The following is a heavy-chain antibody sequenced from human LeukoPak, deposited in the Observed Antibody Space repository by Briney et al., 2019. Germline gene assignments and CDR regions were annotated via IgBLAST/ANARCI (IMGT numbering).Heavy chain of an antibody. CDR2: INHSGNS. CDR1: GGPFSGYY. CDR3: ARGLTH. J-gene: IGHJ4*02. Sequence: PETLSLPCSVYGGPFSGYYCRWIRQPPGKGLECIGEINHSGNSDYDPSLKSRVIISVDTYKTHFSLKLNSMTAADTGVYYCARGLTHWGQGTLVTVSS. V-gene: IGHV4-34*01.